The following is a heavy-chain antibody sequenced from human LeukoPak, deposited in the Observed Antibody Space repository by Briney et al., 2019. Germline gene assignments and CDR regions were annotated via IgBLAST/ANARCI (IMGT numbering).Heavy chain of an antibody. D-gene: IGHD5-24*01. CDR3: ARAEERWLVYLGIQFSGFDY. V-gene: IGHV3-48*01. CDR2: ITASGTAM. CDR1: GFTFSSYS. J-gene: IGHJ4*02. Sequence: GGSLRLSCAASGFTFSSYSMNWVRQAPGKGLEWVSHITASGTAMFYADSVKGRFTISRDNSKNTLYLQMNSLRAEDTAVYYCARAEERWLVYLGIQFSGFDYWGQGTLVTVSS.